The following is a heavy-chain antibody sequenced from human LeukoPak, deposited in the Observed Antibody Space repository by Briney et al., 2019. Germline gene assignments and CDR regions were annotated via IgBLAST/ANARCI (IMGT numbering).Heavy chain of an antibody. J-gene: IGHJ6*02. D-gene: IGHD1/OR15-1a*01. CDR3: ARTDRETNYYYYGMDV. V-gene: IGHV4-30-4*01. CDR1: GGSISSGDYY. CDR2: IYYSGST. Sequence: SETLSLTCTVSGGSISSGDYYWSWIRQPPGKGLEWIGYIYYSGSTYYNPSLKSRVTISVDTSKNQFSLKLSSVTAADTAVYYCARTDRETNYYYYGMDVWGQGTTVTVSS.